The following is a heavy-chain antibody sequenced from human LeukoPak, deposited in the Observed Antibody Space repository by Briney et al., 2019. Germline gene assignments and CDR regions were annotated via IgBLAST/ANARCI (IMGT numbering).Heavy chain of an antibody. Sequence: PGGSLRLSCAASGFTFSSYGMNWVRQAPGKGLEWVSSISSSSSYISYADSLKGRFTISRDNAKNSLYLQMNSLRAEDTAVYYCARGDRPFDYWGQGTLVTVSS. D-gene: IGHD1-14*01. CDR1: GFTFSSYG. CDR3: ARGDRPFDY. J-gene: IGHJ4*02. V-gene: IGHV3-21*01. CDR2: ISSSSSYI.